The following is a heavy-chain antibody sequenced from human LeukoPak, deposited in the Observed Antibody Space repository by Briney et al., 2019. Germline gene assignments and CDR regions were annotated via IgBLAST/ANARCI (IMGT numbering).Heavy chain of an antibody. J-gene: IGHJ6*04. CDR1: GDSFSAYY. Sequence: SETLSLTCTVSGDSFSAYYWSWIRQPPGRGLEWIGYIYSSGNTNYNPSLKSRVTISVGTSKKQHSLKLTSVTAADTAVYYCAIHTNVDISSFKAVWGKGTTVTVSS. CDR3: AIHTNVDISSFKAV. D-gene: IGHD2-8*01. CDR2: IYSSGNT. V-gene: IGHV4-4*09.